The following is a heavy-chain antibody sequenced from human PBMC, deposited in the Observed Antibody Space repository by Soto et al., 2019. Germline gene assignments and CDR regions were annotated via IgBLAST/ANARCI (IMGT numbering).Heavy chain of an antibody. CDR2: ISAYNGNT. D-gene: IGHD3-10*01. CDR1: GYTFTSYG. Sequence: ASVKVSCKASGYTFTSYGISWVRQAPGQGLEWMGWISAYNGNTNYAQKHQGRVTMTTDTSTSTAYMELRSLRSDDTAVYYCARDKITMVRGVIISWFDPWGQGTLVTVSS. V-gene: IGHV1-18*01. CDR3: ARDKITMVRGVIISWFDP. J-gene: IGHJ5*02.